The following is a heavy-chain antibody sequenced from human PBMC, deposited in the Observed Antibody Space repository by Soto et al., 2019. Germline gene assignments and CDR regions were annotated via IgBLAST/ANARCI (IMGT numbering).Heavy chain of an antibody. V-gene: IGHV4-59*08. Sequence: SETLSLTCTVSGGSISSYYWSWIRQPPGKGLEWIGYIYYSGSTNYNPSLKSRVTISVDTSKNQFSLKLSSVTAADTAVYYCAGTSGSYPNWFDPWGQGTLVTVSS. J-gene: IGHJ5*02. CDR3: AGTSGSYPNWFDP. CDR2: IYYSGST. CDR1: GGSISSYY. D-gene: IGHD1-26*01.